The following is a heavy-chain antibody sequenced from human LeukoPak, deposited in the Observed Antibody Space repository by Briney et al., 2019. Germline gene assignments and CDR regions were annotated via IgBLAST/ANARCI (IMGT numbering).Heavy chain of an antibody. J-gene: IGHJ3*01. Sequence: SQTLSLTCAISGDSVSSNSTACNWVRQSPSRGLEWLGRTYYRSKWYNDYAVSVKSRITINPDTSKNQFSLQLNSVTPEDTAVYYCARGGQGDGYSADEAFDFWGQGTMVTVSS. CDR3: ARGGQGDGYSADEAFDF. V-gene: IGHV6-1*01. D-gene: IGHD5-24*01. CDR1: GDSVSSNSTA. CDR2: TYYRSKWYN.